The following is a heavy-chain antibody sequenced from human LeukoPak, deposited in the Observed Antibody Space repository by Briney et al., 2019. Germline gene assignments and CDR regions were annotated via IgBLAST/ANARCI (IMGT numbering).Heavy chain of an antibody. J-gene: IGHJ1*01. CDR3: ARDPNGNYVGAFGFQR. CDR1: GFTFTSYA. Sequence: GGSLRLSCAASGFTFTSYAMTWVRQAPGKGLEWVSSITDSGGTTYYADSVKGRFTISRDNYKNTLYLQMNSLRVEDTAVYYCARDPNGNYVGAFGFQRWGQGTLVTVSS. D-gene: IGHD4-17*01. CDR2: ITDSGGTT. V-gene: IGHV3-23*01.